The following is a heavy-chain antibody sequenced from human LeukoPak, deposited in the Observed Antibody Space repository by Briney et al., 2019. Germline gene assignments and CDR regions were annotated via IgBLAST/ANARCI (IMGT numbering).Heavy chain of an antibody. CDR3: ATGITGTTLDY. CDR2: FDPEDGET. CDR1: GYTLTELS. Sequence: APVKVSCKVSGYTLTELSMHWVGQAPGKGVGWMGGFDPEDGETIYAQKFQGRVTMTEDTSTDTAYMELSSLRSEDTAVYYCATGITGTTLDYWGQGTLVTVSS. D-gene: IGHD1-7*01. J-gene: IGHJ4*02. V-gene: IGHV1-24*01.